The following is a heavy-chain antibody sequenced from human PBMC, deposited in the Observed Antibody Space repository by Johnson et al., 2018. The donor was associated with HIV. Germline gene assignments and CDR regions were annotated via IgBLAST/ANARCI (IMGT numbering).Heavy chain of an antibody. CDR1: GLSFSNFG. D-gene: IGHD3-3*01. J-gene: IGHJ3*02. CDR2: ISFDGNLK. Sequence: QEQLVESGGGVVQPGKSLTLSCVVSGLSFSNFGIHWVRQAPGKGPEWVAVISFDGNLKKYADSVKGRFTISRDNAKNSLYLQMNSLRAEDTALYYCAKSPRYYVSAGAVDIWGQGTMVTVSS. V-gene: IGHV3-30*18. CDR3: AKSPRYYVSAGAVDI.